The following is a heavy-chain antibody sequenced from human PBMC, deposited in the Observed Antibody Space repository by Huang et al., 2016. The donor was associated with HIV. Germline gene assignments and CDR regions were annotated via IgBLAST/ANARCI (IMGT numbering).Heavy chain of an antibody. J-gene: IGHJ4*02. V-gene: IGHV5-51*01. CDR2: IYPGDTDT. CDR3: ARQRASGSTYVDS. D-gene: IGHD2-15*01. Sequence: EVQLVQSGAEVKKPGESLKISCKGSGYKFTSYWIAWVRQMPGKGMERRGIIYPGDTDTRYRPSFQGQVTISADKSSNTAYLQWSSLKTSDTAMYFCARQRASGSTYVDSWGQGTLLTVYS. CDR1: GYKFTSYW.